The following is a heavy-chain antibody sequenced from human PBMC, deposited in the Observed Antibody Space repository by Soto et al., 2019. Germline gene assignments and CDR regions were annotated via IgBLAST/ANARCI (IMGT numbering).Heavy chain of an antibody. CDR2: IYYGGST. CDR1: GGSISSGGYY. Sequence: QVQLQESGPGLLKPSQTLSHTCTVSGGSISSGGYYWRWIRQHPGKGLEWVGYIYYGGSTYYNPSLKSRVTISVDTSKNQFSLKMSSVTAADTAVYFCARSVFPWGQGTLVTVSS. CDR3: ARSVFP. J-gene: IGHJ5*02. V-gene: IGHV4-31*03.